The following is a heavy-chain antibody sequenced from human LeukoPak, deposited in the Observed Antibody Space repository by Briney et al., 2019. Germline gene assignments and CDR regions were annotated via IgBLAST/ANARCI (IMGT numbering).Heavy chain of an antibody. V-gene: IGHV3-21*01. CDR3: ARLASTRWHFDY. D-gene: IGHD4-23*01. CDR1: GFTFSSYS. Sequence: GGSLRLSCAAAGFTFSSYSMNWVRQAPGKGLEWVSSISSSSSYIYYADSVKGRFTISRDNAKNSLYLQMNSLRAEDTAVYYCARLASTRWHFDYWGQGTLVTVSS. CDR2: ISSSSSYI. J-gene: IGHJ4*02.